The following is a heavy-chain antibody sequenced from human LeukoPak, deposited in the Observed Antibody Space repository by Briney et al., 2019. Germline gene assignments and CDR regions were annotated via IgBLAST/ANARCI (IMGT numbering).Heavy chain of an antibody. CDR1: GGSISSYY. J-gene: IGHJ4*02. D-gene: IGHD2-15*01. Sequence: SETLSLTCTVSGGSISSYYWNWVRQPPGKGPEWIGFVYYSGSTNYNPSLKSRVSISIDTSKNQFSLKVDSLTAADTAVYYCAREVPFCSSGPNCIRRFDSWGQGTLVIVSS. CDR2: VYYSGST. CDR3: AREVPFCSSGPNCIRRFDS. V-gene: IGHV4-59*01.